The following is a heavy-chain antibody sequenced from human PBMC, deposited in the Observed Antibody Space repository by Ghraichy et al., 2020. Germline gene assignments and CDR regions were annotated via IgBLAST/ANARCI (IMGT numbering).Heavy chain of an antibody. V-gene: IGHV4-61*02. D-gene: IGHD6-13*01. Sequence: SETLSLTCTVSGGSISSGSYFWSWIRQPAGKGLEWIGRMYTSGSTNYNPSLKSRVTISVDTSKNQFSLKLSSVTAADTAMYYCARELWVAATSFDYWGQGTLVTVSS. CDR3: ARELWVAATSFDY. CDR1: GGSISSGSYF. J-gene: IGHJ4*02. CDR2: MYTSGST.